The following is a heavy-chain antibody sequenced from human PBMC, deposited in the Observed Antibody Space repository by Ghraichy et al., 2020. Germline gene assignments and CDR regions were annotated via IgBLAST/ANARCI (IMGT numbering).Heavy chain of an antibody. Sequence: SETLSLTCAVYGGSFSGYYWSWIRQPPGKGLEWIGEINHSGSTNYNPSLKSRVTISVDTSKNQFSLKLSSVTAADTAVYYCARGMERTRYYYMDVWGKGTTVTVSS. CDR1: GGSFSGYY. J-gene: IGHJ6*03. CDR2: INHSGST. CDR3: ARGMERTRYYYMDV. V-gene: IGHV4-34*01. D-gene: IGHD1-14*01.